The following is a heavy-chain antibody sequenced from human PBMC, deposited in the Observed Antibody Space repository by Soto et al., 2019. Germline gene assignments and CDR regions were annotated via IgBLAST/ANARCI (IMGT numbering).Heavy chain of an antibody. CDR3: AKGRTGPGDP. CDR2: ISDRGGST. CDR1: GFTFSYYA. D-gene: IGHD1-1*01. J-gene: IGHJ5*02. Sequence: VQLLESGGGLVQPGGSLRLSCAASGFTFSYYAMTWVRQAPGKGLEWVSAISDRGGSTYYADSVKGRFTISRDNSKNTLYLQMNSLRVEDTAVYYCAKGRTGPGDPWGQGTLVTVSS. V-gene: IGHV3-23*01.